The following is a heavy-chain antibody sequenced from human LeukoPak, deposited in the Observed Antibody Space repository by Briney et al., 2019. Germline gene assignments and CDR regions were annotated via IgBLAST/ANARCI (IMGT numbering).Heavy chain of an antibody. CDR1: GGSVSSGSYY. Sequence: SETLSLTCTVSGGSVSSGSYYWSWIRQPPGKGPEWIVYIYYSGSTNYNPSLKSRVTISVDTSKNQFSLKLSSVTAADTAVYYCARDSYGDYDSWFDPWGQGTLVTVSS. V-gene: IGHV4-61*01. CDR3: ARDSYGDYDSWFDP. CDR2: IYYSGST. D-gene: IGHD4-17*01. J-gene: IGHJ5*02.